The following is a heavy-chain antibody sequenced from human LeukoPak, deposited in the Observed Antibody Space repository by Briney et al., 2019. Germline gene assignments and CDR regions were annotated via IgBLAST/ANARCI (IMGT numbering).Heavy chain of an antibody. CDR1: EFSVGSNY. V-gene: IGHV3-53*01. CDR3: ARVWHSAFDI. J-gene: IGHJ3*02. CDR2: IYSGGTT. D-gene: IGHD3-16*01. Sequence: GGSLRLSCAASEFSVGSNYMSWVRQAPGKGLEWVSDIYSGGTTYYADSVKGRFTISRDNSKNTMYLQMNSLRAEDTAVYYCARVWHSAFDIWGQGTMVTVSS.